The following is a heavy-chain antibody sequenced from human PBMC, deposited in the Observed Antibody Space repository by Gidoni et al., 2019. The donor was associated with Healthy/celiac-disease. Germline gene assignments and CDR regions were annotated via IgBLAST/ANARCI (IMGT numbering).Heavy chain of an antibody. CDR3: AREGYCSSTSGYTDYYYYGMDV. CDR2: IIPILGIA. CDR1: GGTFSSYT. D-gene: IGHD2-2*02. V-gene: IGHV1-69*08. J-gene: IGHJ6*02. Sequence: QVQLVQSGAEVKKPGSSVKVSCKASGGTFSSYTISWVRQAPGQGLEWMGRIIPILGIANYAQKFQGRVTITADKSTSTAHMELSSLRSEDTAVYYCAREGYCSSTSGYTDYYYYGMDVWGQGTTVTVSS.